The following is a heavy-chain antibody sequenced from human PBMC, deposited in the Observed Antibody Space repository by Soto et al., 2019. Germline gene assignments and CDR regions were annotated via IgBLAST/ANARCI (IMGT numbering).Heavy chain of an antibody. CDR1: GFTFSNNA. V-gene: IGHV3-30-3*01. CDR3: ASGTTTSAFSAMDV. D-gene: IGHD1-1*01. Sequence: QVQLVESGGGVVQPGRSLRLSCAASGFTFSNNAMDWVRQAPGKGLEWVAVISYDGSNKYIAESVKGRFTISRDNSKNTLCLQMNSLRAEDTAVYYCASGTTTSAFSAMDVWGQGTTVTVSS. CDR2: ISYDGSNK. J-gene: IGHJ6*02.